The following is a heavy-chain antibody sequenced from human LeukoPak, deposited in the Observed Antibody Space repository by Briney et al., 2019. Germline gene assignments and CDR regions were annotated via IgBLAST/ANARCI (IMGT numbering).Heavy chain of an antibody. CDR1: GFTFSSYA. CDR3: AKDPWPIYYDSSGYPRGVAY. V-gene: IGHV3-23*01. J-gene: IGHJ4*02. CDR2: ISGSGDST. D-gene: IGHD3-22*01. Sequence: PGGSLRLSCAASGFTFSSYAMSWVRQAPGKGLEWDSAISGSGDSTYYADSVKGRFTISRDNSKNTLYLQMNSLRAEDTAVYYCAKDPWPIYYDSSGYPRGVAYWGQGTLVTVSS.